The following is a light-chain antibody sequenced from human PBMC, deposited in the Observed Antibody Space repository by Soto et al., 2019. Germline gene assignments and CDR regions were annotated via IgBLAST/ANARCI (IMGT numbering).Light chain of an antibody. V-gene: IGKV3-15*01. Sequence: EIVMTQSPATLSVSPGERANLSCRASQSVSSNLAWYQQKPGQAPRLLIYGASTRATGIPARFSGSGSGTEFTLTISSLQSEDFAVDYCQQYNNWPPHTFGGGTKVEIK. CDR2: GAS. CDR3: QQYNNWPPHT. J-gene: IGKJ4*01. CDR1: QSVSSN.